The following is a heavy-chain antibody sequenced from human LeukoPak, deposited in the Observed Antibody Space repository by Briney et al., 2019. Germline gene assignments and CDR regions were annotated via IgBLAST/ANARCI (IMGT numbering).Heavy chain of an antibody. CDR3: AKGGGSGSYYNNYYMDV. CDR2: IRYDGSNK. J-gene: IGHJ6*03. V-gene: IGHV3-30*02. Sequence: PGGSLRLSCAASGFTFSSYGMHWVRQAPGKGLKWVAYIRYDGSNKYYADSVKGRFTISRDNSKNTLYLQMNSLRAEDTAVYYCAKGGGSGSYYNNYYMDVWGKGTTVTVSS. CDR1: GFTFSSYG. D-gene: IGHD3-10*01.